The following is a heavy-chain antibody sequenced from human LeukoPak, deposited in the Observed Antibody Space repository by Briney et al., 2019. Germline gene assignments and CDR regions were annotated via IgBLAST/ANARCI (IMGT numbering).Heavy chain of an antibody. CDR1: GYTFTGYY. V-gene: IGHV1-18*04. CDR2: ISAYNGNT. Sequence: ASVKVSCKASGYTFTGYYLHWVRQAPGQGLEWMGWISAYNGNTNYAQKLQGRVTMTTDTSTSTAYMELRSLRSDDTAVYYCARDKDVLRYFDWSGAFDIWGQGTMVTVSS. D-gene: IGHD3-9*01. J-gene: IGHJ3*02. CDR3: ARDKDVLRYFDWSGAFDI.